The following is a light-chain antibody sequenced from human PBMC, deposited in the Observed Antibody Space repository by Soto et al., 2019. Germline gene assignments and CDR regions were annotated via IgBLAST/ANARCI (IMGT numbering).Light chain of an antibody. V-gene: IGKV1-5*01. Sequence: DIQMTQSPSTLSAYVGDRVTITCRASQSISSWLAWYQQKPGKAPKLLIYDASSLESGVPSRFSGSGSGTEFTLTISSLQPEDFATYYCQQLNSYPALTFGGGTKVDIK. CDR2: DAS. CDR1: QSISSW. J-gene: IGKJ4*01. CDR3: QQLNSYPALT.